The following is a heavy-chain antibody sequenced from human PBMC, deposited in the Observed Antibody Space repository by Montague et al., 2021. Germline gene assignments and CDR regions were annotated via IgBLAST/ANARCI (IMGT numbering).Heavy chain of an antibody. CDR3: ARGQWLVPYYLDP. Sequence: SETLSLTCNVSGGSVSTGNYYWTWIRQPPGKELEWIGYIYYTGSSKYNPSLESRVTISISTSKKQFTLKLSSVTAADTAVYYCARGQWLVPYYLDPWGQGTLVTVSS. CDR2: IYYTGSS. V-gene: IGHV4-61*01. CDR1: GGSVSTGNYY. J-gene: IGHJ5*02. D-gene: IGHD6-19*01.